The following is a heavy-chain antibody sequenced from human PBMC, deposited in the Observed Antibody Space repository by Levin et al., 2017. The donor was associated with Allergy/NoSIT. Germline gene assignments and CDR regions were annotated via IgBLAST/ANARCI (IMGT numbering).Heavy chain of an antibody. Sequence: SETLSLTCTVSGGSISSYYWSWIRQPPGKGLEWIGYIYYSGSTNYNPSLKSRVTISVDTSKNQFSLKLSSVTAADTVVYYCARISSGWGSSFDYWGQGTLVTVSS. V-gene: IGHV4-59*01. CDR3: ARISSGWGSSFDY. CDR1: GGSISSYY. D-gene: IGHD6-19*01. CDR2: IYYSGST. J-gene: IGHJ4*02.